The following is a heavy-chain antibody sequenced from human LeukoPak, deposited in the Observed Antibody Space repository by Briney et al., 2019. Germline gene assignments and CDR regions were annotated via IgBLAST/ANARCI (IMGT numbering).Heavy chain of an antibody. V-gene: IGHV3-30-3*01. CDR3: ERESIADSYYYYGMDV. CDR1: GFTFSSYA. D-gene: IGHD6-6*01. J-gene: IGHJ6*02. Sequence: PGGSLRLSCAASGFTFSSYAMHWVRQAPGKGLEWVAVISHDGSNKYYADSVKGRFTISRDNSKNTLYLQMNSLRAEDTAVYYCERESIADSYYYYGMDVWGQGTTVTVSS. CDR2: ISHDGSNK.